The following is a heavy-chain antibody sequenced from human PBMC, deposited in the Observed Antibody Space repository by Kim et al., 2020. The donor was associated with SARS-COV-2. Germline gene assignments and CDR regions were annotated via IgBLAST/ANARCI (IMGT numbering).Heavy chain of an antibody. J-gene: IGHJ4*02. Sequence: SETLSLTCAVSGGSISSSNWWSWVRQPPEKGLEWIGEIYHSGSTNYNPSLKSRVTISVDKSKNQFSLKLSSVTAADTAVYYCASGVGFGGVIFDYWGQGTLVTVSS. D-gene: IGHD3-16*01. CDR3: ASGVGFGGVIFDY. CDR1: GGSISSSNW. V-gene: IGHV4-4*02. CDR2: IYHSGST.